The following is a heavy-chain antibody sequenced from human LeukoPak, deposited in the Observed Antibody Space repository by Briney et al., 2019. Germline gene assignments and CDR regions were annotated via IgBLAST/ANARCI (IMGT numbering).Heavy chain of an antibody. CDR2: MNSNTGNT. Sequence: GASVKVSCKASGYTFTTHDINWVRHATGQGLEWMGWMNSNTGNTGYAQKFQDRVTMTRDTSISTAYMELRSLTSEDTAVYYCARGSGSGGRDWFDPWGQGTLVTVSS. CDR3: ARGSGSGGRDWFDP. J-gene: IGHJ5*02. D-gene: IGHD6-19*01. V-gene: IGHV1-8*01. CDR1: GYTFTTHD.